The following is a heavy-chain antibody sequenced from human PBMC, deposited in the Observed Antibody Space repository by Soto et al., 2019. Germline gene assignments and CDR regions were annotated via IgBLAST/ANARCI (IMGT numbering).Heavy chain of an antibody. Sequence: QVQLVQSGAEVKKPGSSVKVSCKASGGTFSSYTISWVRQAPGQGLEWMGRIIPILGIANYAQKFQGRVTITQEKSTSTAYMELSSLRSEDTAVYYCARRGQDTARAFAGAGMDVWGQGTTVTVSS. CDR1: GGTFSSYT. CDR3: ARRGQDTARAFAGAGMDV. D-gene: IGHD5-18*01. J-gene: IGHJ6*02. CDR2: IIPILGIA. V-gene: IGHV1-69*02.